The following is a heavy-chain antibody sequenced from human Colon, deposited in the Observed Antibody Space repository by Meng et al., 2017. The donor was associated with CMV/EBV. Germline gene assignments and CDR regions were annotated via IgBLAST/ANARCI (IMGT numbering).Heavy chain of an antibody. J-gene: IGHJ4*02. V-gene: IGHV4-34*01. Sequence: QVQLQQWGAGLLKPSETLSLTCPVNGGSFSGYYWTWIRQSPGKGLEWIGEINHSGGTNYNPSLKSRVTISIDTSKNQFSLKVRSVTAADTAMYYCARNSRGDYWGQGTLVTAPQ. CDR1: GGSFSGYY. D-gene: IGHD2/OR15-2a*01. CDR3: ARNSRGDY. CDR2: INHSGGT.